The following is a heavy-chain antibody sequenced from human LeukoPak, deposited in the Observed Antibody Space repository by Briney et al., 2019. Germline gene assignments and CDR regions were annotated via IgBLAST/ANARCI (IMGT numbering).Heavy chain of an antibody. CDR3: AKVPRARITIFGVVNAFDI. D-gene: IGHD3-3*01. V-gene: IGHV3-23*01. J-gene: IGHJ3*02. CDR2: ISGSGGST. CDR1: GFTFSSYA. Sequence: GGSLRLSCAASGFTFSSYAMSWVRQAPGKGLEWVSAISGSGGSTYYADSVKGRFTISRDNSKNTLYLQMNSLRAEDTAVYYCAKVPRARITIFGVVNAFDIWGQGTMVTVSS.